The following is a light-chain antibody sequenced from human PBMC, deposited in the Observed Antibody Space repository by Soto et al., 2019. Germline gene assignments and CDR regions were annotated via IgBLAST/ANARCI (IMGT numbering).Light chain of an antibody. CDR1: SSNIGSNY. Sequence: QAVVTQPPSASGTPGQRVTISCSGSSSNIGSNYVYWYQQLPGTAPKLLIYRNNQRPSGVPDRFSGSKSGTSASLAISGLRSEYEADYYCAAWDDSLSGYAVFGGGTQLTVL. J-gene: IGLJ7*01. CDR3: AAWDDSLSGYAV. V-gene: IGLV1-47*01. CDR2: RNN.